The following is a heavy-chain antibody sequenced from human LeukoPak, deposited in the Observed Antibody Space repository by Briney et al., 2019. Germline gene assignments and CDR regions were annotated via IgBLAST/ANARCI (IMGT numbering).Heavy chain of an antibody. CDR1: GXSXXXXY. D-gene: IGHD2-2*02. CDR3: ARRGYCSSTSCYTTGNNWFDP. V-gene: IGHV4-34*01. J-gene: IGHJ5*02. Sequence: GXSXXXXYWXWXXXPPGKGLEWIGEINHSGSTNYNPSLKSRVTISVDTSKNHFSLKLSSVTAADTAVYYCARRGYCSSTSCYTTGNNWFDPWGQGTLVTVSS. CDR2: INHSGST.